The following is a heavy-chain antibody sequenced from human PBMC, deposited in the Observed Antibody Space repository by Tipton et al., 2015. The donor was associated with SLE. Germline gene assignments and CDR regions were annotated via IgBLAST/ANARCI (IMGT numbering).Heavy chain of an antibody. CDR2: IYYKGST. CDR3: ARAPLFGGVTVRGPFDC. V-gene: IGHV4-59*02. J-gene: IGHJ4*02. D-gene: IGHD3-3*01. CDR1: GGSVNGHY. Sequence: TLSLTCTVSGGSVNGHYWNWIRQAPGKGLEWIGYIYYKGSTDYKSSLKSRLTISIDTSKNQVSLKLTSVTAAGTAGYYCARAPLFGGVTVRGPFDCWGQGTLVTVSS.